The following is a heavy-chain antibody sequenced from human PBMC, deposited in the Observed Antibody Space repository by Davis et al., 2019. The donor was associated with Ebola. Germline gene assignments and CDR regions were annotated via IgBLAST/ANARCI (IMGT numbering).Heavy chain of an antibody. CDR2: ISWDGGST. D-gene: IGHD3-10*01. Sequence: GGSLRLSCAASGFTFSSYAMHWVRQAPGKGLEWVSLISWDGGSTYYADSVKGRFTISRDNSKNSLYLQMNSLRAEDTAIYYCAKATIPTPPGNCFDSWGQGTLVTVSS. J-gene: IGHJ4*02. V-gene: IGHV3-43D*03. CDR3: AKATIPTPPGNCFDS. CDR1: GFTFSSYA.